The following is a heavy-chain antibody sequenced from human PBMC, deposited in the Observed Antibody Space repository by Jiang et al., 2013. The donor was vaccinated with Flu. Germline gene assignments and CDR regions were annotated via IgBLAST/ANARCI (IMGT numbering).Heavy chain of an antibody. J-gene: IGHJ4*02. V-gene: IGHV4-34*01. D-gene: IGHD3-22*01. CDR3: ARGRGYYDSSGYYYVYFDY. Sequence: KSRVTISVDTSKNQXSLKLSSVTAADTAVYYCARGRGYYDSSGYYYVYFDYWGQGTLVTVSS.